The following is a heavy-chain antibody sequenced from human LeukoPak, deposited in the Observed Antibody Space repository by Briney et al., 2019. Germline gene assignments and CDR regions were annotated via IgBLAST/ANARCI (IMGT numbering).Heavy chain of an antibody. V-gene: IGHV1-69*06. Sequence: GASVKVPCKASGGTFSSYAISWVRQTPGQGLEWMGGIIPIFGTANYAQKFQGRVTITADKSTSTAYMELSSLRSEDTAVYYCARGGGYCSSTSCPEFDYWVHGTLVTVSS. CDR1: GGTFSSYA. CDR2: IIPIFGTA. J-gene: IGHJ4*01. CDR3: ARGGGYCSSTSCPEFDY. D-gene: IGHD2-2*01.